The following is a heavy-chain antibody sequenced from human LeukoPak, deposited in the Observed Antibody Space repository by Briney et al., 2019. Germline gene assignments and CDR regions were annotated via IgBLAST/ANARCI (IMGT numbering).Heavy chain of an antibody. CDR2: INHSGST. D-gene: IGHD6-13*01. J-gene: IGHJ5*02. CDR3: ARRRIAAAGTNWFDP. V-gene: IGHV4-34*01. CDR1: GGSFSGYY. Sequence: SETLSLTCAVYGGSFSGYYWSWIRQPPGKGLEWIGEINHSGSTNYNPSLKSRVTISVDTSKNQLSLKLSSVTAADTAVCYCARRRIAAAGTNWFDPWGQGTLVTVSS.